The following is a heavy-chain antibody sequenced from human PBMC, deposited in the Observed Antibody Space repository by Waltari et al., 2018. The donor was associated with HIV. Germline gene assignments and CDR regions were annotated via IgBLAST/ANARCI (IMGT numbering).Heavy chain of an antibody. CDR3: ARRGIAVAGTHFDY. J-gene: IGHJ4*02. CDR1: GYSFTSYW. D-gene: IGHD6-19*01. Sequence: EVQLVQPGAEGKKPGESLKIFCKGSGYSFTSYWTGRVRWWPGKGLEWMGIIYPGDSDTRYSPSFQGKVTISADKSISTAYLQWSSLKASDTAMYYCARRGIAVAGTHFDYWGQGTLVTVSS. CDR2: IYPGDSDT. V-gene: IGHV5-51*01.